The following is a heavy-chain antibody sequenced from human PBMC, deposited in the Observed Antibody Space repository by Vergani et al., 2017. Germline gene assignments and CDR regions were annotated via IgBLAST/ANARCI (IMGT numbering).Heavy chain of an antibody. D-gene: IGHD2-2*02. CDR3: ATFHNPYCSSTSCYTRYSSSFAFDI. CDR2: INPNSGGT. Sequence: QVQLVQSGAEVKKPGASVKVSCKASGYTFTGYYMHWVRQAPGQGLEWMGWINPNSGGTNYAQKFQGRVTMTRDTSISTAYMELSRLRSDDTAVYYCATFHNPYCSSTSCYTRYSSSFAFDIWGKGQWSPSLQ. V-gene: IGHV1-2*02. J-gene: IGHJ3*02. CDR1: GYTFTGYY.